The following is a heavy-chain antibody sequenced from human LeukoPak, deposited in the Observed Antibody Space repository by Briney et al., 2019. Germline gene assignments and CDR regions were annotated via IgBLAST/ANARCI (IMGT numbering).Heavy chain of an antibody. Sequence: GGSLRLSCAASGFTFSSYEMNWVRQAPGKGLEWVSYISSSGSTIYYADSVKGRFTISRDNAKNSLYLQMNSLRDEHTAVYYCARVRVGYNPLYYFDYWGQGTLVTVSS. CDR3: ARVRVGYNPLYYFDY. D-gene: IGHD5-24*01. CDR1: GFTFSSYE. J-gene: IGHJ4*02. V-gene: IGHV3-48*03. CDR2: ISSSGSTI.